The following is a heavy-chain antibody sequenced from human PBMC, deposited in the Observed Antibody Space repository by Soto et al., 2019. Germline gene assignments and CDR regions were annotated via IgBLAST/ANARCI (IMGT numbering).Heavy chain of an antibody. CDR3: ARDLNLGSFDY. Sequence: GGSLRLSCAASGFTFSSYDMHWVRQAPGKGLEWVSYISSSSSTIYYADSVKGRFTISRDNAKNSLYLQMNSLRAEDTAVYYCARDLNLGSFDYWGQGTLVTVSS. CDR1: GFTFSSYD. CDR2: ISSSSSTI. J-gene: IGHJ4*02. V-gene: IGHV3-48*01.